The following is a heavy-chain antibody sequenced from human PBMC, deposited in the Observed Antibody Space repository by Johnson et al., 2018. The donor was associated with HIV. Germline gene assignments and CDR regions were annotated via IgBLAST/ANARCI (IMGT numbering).Heavy chain of an antibody. D-gene: IGHD1-26*01. CDR2: ISSSGSTI. V-gene: IGHV3-11*04. CDR1: GFTFSDYY. Sequence: QVQLVESGGGLVKPGGSLRLSCAASGFTFSDYYMSWIRQAPGKGLEWVSYISSSGSTIYYADSVKGRFTISRENAKNSLYLQMNSLRAEDTDVSYCARETAGATNDACDIWGQGTMVTVSS. CDR3: ARETAGATNDACDI. J-gene: IGHJ3*02.